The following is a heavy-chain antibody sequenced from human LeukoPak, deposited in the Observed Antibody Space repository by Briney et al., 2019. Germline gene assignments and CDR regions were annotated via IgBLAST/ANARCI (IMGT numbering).Heavy chain of an antibody. Sequence: GGSLRLSCAASGFTFSSYNMNWVRQAPGKGLEWVSSISSSSSYIYYADSVKGRFTISRDNAKNSLYLQMNSLRAEDTAVYYCARDAVNGSGSYPNWFDPWGQGTLVTVSS. V-gene: IGHV3-21*01. D-gene: IGHD3-10*01. J-gene: IGHJ5*02. CDR2: ISSSSSYI. CDR3: ARDAVNGSGSYPNWFDP. CDR1: GFTFSSYN.